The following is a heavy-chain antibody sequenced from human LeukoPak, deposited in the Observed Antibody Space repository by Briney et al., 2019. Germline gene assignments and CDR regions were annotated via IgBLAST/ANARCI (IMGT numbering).Heavy chain of an antibody. CDR3: ARDSRVYYDSSSRWFDP. J-gene: IGHJ5*02. V-gene: IGHV3-7*01. CDR1: GFTFSSFW. CDR2: IKEDESEK. D-gene: IGHD3-22*01. Sequence: GGSLRLSCAASGFTFSSFWMSWVRQAPGKGLEWVANIKEDESEKYYVDSVKGRFTISRDNAKNSLHLQMNSLRAEDTAVYYCARDSRVYYDSSSRWFDPWGQGTLVTVSS.